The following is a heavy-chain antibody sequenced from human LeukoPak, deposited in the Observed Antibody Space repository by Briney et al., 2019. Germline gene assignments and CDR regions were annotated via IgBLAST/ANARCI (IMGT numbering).Heavy chain of an antibody. CDR1: GFIFRSYA. J-gene: IGHJ4*02. D-gene: IGHD5-18*01. V-gene: IGHV3-23*01. Sequence: GGSLRLSCVGSGFIFRSYAVTWVRQAPGKGLEWVSSITANGDATYYADSVKGRFTISRDNSKNTLYLQMSSLRAEDTAVYYCARARAYSYGRPWLIIDYWGQGTLVTVSS. CDR2: ITANGDAT. CDR3: ARARAYSYGRPWLIIDY.